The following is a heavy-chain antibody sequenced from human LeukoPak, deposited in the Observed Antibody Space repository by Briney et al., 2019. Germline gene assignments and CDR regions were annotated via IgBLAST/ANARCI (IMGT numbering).Heavy chain of an antibody. J-gene: IGHJ3*02. V-gene: IGHV4-30-2*01. CDR2: IYHSGST. CDR1: GGSISSGGYY. D-gene: IGHD3-3*01. Sequence: SQTLSLTCTVSGGSISSGGYYWSWIRQPPGKGLEWIGYIYHSGSTYYNPSLKSRVTISVDTSKNQFSLKLSSVTAADTAVYYCARARGGDYDFWSGYGAFDIWGQGTMVTASS. CDR3: ARARGGDYDFWSGYGAFDI.